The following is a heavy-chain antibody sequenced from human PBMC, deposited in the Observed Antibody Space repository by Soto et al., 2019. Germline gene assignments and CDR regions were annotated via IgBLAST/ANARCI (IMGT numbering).Heavy chain of an antibody. CDR2: IYYSEST. CDR3: ARSVFP. V-gene: IGHV4-31*03. CDR1: GGSISSGGYY. J-gene: IGHJ5*02. Sequence: QVQLQESGPGLVKPSQTLSLTCTVSGGSISSGGYYWTWIRQHPGKGLEWIGEIYYSESTSYNPPLKSRLTTSVDTSKNKFSLKLSSVTAADTAVYYCARSVFPWGQGTLVTVSS.